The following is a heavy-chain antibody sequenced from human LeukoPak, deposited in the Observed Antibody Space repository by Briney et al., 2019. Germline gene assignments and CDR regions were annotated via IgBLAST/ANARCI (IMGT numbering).Heavy chain of an antibody. J-gene: IGHJ4*02. CDR3: ARVDSSGYPVGY. D-gene: IGHD3-22*01. CDR1: GGTFSSYA. Sequence: SVKVSCKASGGTFSSYAISWVRQAPGQGLEWMGGIIPIFGTANYAQKFQGRVTITADESTSTAYMELSSLRSEGTAVYYCARVDSSGYPVGYWGQGTLVTVSS. CDR2: IIPIFGTA. V-gene: IGHV1-69*01.